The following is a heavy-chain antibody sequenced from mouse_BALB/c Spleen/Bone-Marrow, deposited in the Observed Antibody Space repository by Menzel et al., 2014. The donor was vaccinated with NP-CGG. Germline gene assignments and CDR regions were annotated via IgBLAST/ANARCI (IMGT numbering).Heavy chain of an antibody. J-gene: IGHJ2*01. CDR1: GYTFTSYW. CDR3: VRDYGYYFDY. V-gene: IGHV1-69*02. D-gene: IGHD1-2*01. Sequence: VQLQQSGAELVKPGAPVKLSCKTSGYTFTSYWMSWVKQRPGRGLEWIGRIDPSDSETHYNQKFKDKATLTVDKSSSTAYIQLSGLTSEDSAVYYCVRDYGYYFDYWGQGTTLTVSS. CDR2: IDPSDSET.